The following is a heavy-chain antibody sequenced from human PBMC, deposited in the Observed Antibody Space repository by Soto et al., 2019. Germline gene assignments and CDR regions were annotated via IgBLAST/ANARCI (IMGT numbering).Heavy chain of an antibody. CDR1: GGTFSSYA. D-gene: IGHD5-12*01. Sequence: QVQLVQSGAEVRQPASSVKVSCKTSGGTFSSYAISRVRQAPGQGLEWMGGIVPIVDTSTYAQKLQGRVTITADESTSTVYMELSSLTSDDSAVYYCVRVVAIPGYPDNWGQGTLVTVSS. CDR2: IVPIVDTS. CDR3: VRVVAIPGYPDN. J-gene: IGHJ4*02. V-gene: IGHV1-69*12.